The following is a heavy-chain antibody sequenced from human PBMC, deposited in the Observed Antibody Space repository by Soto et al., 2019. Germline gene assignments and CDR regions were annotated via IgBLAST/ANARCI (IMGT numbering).Heavy chain of an antibody. CDR2: IIPIFGTA. V-gene: IGHV1-69*13. CDR1: GGTFSSYA. J-gene: IGHJ6*02. Sequence: ASVKVSCKASGGTFSSYAISWVRQAPGQGLEWMGGIIPIFGTANYAQKFQGRVTITADESTSTAYMELSSLRSEDTAVYYCAINTSTGDYYGMDVWGQGTTVTVSS. CDR3: AINTSTGDYYGMDV. D-gene: IGHD3-3*01.